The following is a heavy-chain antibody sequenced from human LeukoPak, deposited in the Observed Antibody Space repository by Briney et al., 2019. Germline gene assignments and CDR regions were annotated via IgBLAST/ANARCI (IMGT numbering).Heavy chain of an antibody. D-gene: IGHD1-26*01. CDR3: ARRHKELLY. J-gene: IGHJ4*02. CDR1: GGSFSGYY. V-gene: IGHV4-34*01. CDR2: INHSGST. Sequence: SETLSLTCAVYGGSFSGYYWSWIRQPPGKGLEWIGEINHSGSTNYNPSLKSRVTISVDTSKNQFSLKLSSVTAADTAVYYCARRHKELLYWGQGTLVTVSS.